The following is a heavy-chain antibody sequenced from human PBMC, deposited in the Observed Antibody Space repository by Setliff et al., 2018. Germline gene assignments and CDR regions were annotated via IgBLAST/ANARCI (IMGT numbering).Heavy chain of an antibody. J-gene: IGHJ6*04. D-gene: IGHD3-22*01. CDR3: AIIGPDSSGYYWIFDY. V-gene: IGHV1-69*06. CDR1: GGSFSSYG. Sequence: SVKVSCKASGGSFSSYGITWVRQAPGQGLEWMGGTIPMFGTTNYAQKFQGRVTMTEDTSTDTAYMELSSLRSEDTAMYYCAIIGPDSSGYYWIFDYWSKGTTVTVSS. CDR2: TIPMFGTT.